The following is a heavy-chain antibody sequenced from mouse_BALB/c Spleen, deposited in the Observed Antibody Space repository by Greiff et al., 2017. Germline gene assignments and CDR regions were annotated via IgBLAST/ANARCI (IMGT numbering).Heavy chain of an antibody. Sequence: QVQLKESGPGLVAPSQSLSITCTVSGFSLTSYGVHWVRQPPGKGLEWLGVIWAGGSTNYNSALMSRLSISKDNSKSQVFLKMNSLQTDDTAMYYCAREGGLLWYPFDYWGQGTTLTVSS. V-gene: IGHV2-9*02. CDR2: IWAGGST. CDR3: AREGGLLWYPFDY. J-gene: IGHJ2*01. D-gene: IGHD2-10*01. CDR1: GFSLTSYG.